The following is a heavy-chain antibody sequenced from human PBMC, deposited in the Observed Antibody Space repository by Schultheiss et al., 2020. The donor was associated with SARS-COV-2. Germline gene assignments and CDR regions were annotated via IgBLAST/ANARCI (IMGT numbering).Heavy chain of an antibody. Sequence: SETLSLTCTVSGGSISSGDYYWSWIRQPPGKGLEWIGYIYYSGSTYYNPSLKSRLTISVDTSENQFSLKLSSVTVADTAVYYCTRLGRQTSASYPDYWGQGTLVTVSS. CDR3: TRLGRQTSASYPDY. D-gene: IGHD2-2*01. CDR1: GGSISSGDYY. CDR2: IYYSGST. V-gene: IGHV4-30-4*01. J-gene: IGHJ4*02.